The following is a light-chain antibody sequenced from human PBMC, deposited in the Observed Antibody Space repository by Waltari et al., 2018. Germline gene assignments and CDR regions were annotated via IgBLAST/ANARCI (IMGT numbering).Light chain of an antibody. CDR1: SSDVGNYIL. CDR3: SSYAGSSTLV. CDR2: EDT. V-gene: IGLV2-23*01. J-gene: IGLJ3*02. Sequence: QSALTQPASVSASPGQSMTISCTGTSSDVGNYILVSWYQQHPGKAPNLMIYEDTKRPSGVCNRIAGSKSGNTASRTISGLQAEDEADYFCSSYAGSSTLVFGGGTKLTVL.